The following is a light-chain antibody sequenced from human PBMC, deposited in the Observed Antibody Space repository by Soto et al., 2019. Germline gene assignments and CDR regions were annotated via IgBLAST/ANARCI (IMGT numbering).Light chain of an antibody. J-gene: IGKJ3*01. CDR2: GAS. CDR1: QSVSSN. Sequence: EIAMTQSPATLSVSPGERATLSCRASQSVSSNLAWFQQKPGQAPRLLIYGASTRATGIPARFSGSGSGTEFTLTISSLQSEDFAVYYCQQYNNWPPITFGPGTKVDIK. V-gene: IGKV3-15*01. CDR3: QQYNNWPPIT.